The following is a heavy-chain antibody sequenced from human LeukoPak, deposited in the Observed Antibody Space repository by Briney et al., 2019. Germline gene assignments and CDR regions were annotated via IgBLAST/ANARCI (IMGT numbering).Heavy chain of an antibody. Sequence: GSSVKVSCKASGGTFSSYAISWVRQAPGQGLEWMGRIIPILGIANYAQKFQGRVTITADKSTSTAYMELSSLRSEDTAVYYCASLVSRRGAAAVSGHDYWGQGTLVTVSS. CDR1: GGTFSSYA. CDR3: ASLVSRRGAAAVSGHDY. V-gene: IGHV1-69*04. D-gene: IGHD6-13*01. J-gene: IGHJ4*02. CDR2: IIPILGIA.